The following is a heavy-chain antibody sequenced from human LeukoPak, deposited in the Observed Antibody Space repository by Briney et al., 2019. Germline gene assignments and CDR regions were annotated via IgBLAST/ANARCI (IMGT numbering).Heavy chain of an antibody. CDR2: IYSSGTT. J-gene: IGHJ4*02. V-gene: IGHV4-4*07. CDR3: AREGSSRPFDY. D-gene: IGHD1-26*01. Sequence: SETLSLTCTVSGDSVSSYYWTWIRQPAGKGLEWIGRIYSSGTTYYNPSLKCRVTMSVDTSKNQFTLKLSSVTAADTAVYYCAREGSSRPFDYWGQGTLVTVSS. CDR1: GDSVSSYY.